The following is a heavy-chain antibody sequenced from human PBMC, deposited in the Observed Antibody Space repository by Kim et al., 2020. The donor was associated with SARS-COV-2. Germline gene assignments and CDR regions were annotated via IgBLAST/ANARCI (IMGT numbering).Heavy chain of an antibody. Sequence: SETLSLTCTVSGGSISSYYWSWIRQPPGKGLEWIGYIYYSGSTNYNPSLKSRVTISVDTSKNQFSLKLSSVTAADTAVYYCARQGETADYDILTGYITRYQYYFDYWGQGTLVTVSS. J-gene: IGHJ4*02. CDR3: ARQGETADYDILTGYITRYQYYFDY. CDR1: GGSISSYY. V-gene: IGHV4-59*01. CDR2: IYYSGST. D-gene: IGHD3-9*01.